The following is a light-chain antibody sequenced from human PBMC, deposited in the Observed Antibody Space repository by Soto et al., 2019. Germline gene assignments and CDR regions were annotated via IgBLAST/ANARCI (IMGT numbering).Light chain of an antibody. CDR3: SSYTSSSLYV. V-gene: IGLV2-14*01. CDR2: DVS. Sequence: QSVLAQPASVSGSPGQSITISCTGTSSDVGGYNYVSWYQQLPGKAPKLMIYDVSDRPSGVSNRFSGSKSGNTASLTISGLQDEDEADYYCSSYTSSSLYVFGTGTKVTVL. J-gene: IGLJ1*01. CDR1: SSDVGGYNY.